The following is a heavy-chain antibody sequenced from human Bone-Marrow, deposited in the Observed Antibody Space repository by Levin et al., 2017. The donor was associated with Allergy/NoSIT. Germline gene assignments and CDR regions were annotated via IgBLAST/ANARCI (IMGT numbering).Heavy chain of an antibody. D-gene: IGHD3-10*01. Sequence: GGSLRLSCAASGFTFSNAWMSWVRQAPGKGLEWVGRIKSKTDGGTTDYAAPVKGRFTISRDDSKNTLYLQMNSLKTEDTAVYYCTTGYIYGSGKYYMDVWGKGTTVTVSS. CDR2: IKSKTDGGTT. CDR1: GFTFSNAW. J-gene: IGHJ6*03. CDR3: TTGYIYGSGKYYMDV. V-gene: IGHV3-15*01.